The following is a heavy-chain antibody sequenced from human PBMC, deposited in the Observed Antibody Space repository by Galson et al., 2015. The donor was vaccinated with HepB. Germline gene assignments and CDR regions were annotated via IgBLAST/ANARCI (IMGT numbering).Heavy chain of an antibody. Sequence: SVKVSCKASGYTFSTYSITWVRRAPGQGLEWMGWISAHNRDTQYARKFQGRVTMSTDTFTSTAYMELRSLRSDDTAVYYCARGALVGVVGGSQNSWFDPWGQGTLVTVSS. J-gene: IGHJ5*02. CDR2: ISAHNRDT. CDR3: ARGALVGVVGGSQNSWFDP. D-gene: IGHD2-15*01. V-gene: IGHV1-18*01. CDR1: GYTFSTYS.